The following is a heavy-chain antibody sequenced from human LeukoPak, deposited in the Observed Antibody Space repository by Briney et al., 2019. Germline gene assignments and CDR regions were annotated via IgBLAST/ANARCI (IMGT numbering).Heavy chain of an antibody. D-gene: IGHD3-10*01. Sequence: PGWSLRLSCAASGFTFSSYDMHWVRQATGKGLEGVSAIGTAGDTYYPGSVKGRFTISRENAKNSLYLQMNSLRAGDTAVYYCARAPYGSGSLDYWGQGTLVTVSS. CDR3: ARAPYGSGSLDY. J-gene: IGHJ4*02. CDR2: IGTAGDT. V-gene: IGHV3-13*01. CDR1: GFTFSSYD.